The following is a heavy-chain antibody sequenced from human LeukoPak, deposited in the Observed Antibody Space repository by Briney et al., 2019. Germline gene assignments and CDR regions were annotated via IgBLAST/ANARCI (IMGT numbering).Heavy chain of an antibody. D-gene: IGHD5-18*01. V-gene: IGHV4-59*11. CDR3: ARVLRAASWRSYDY. CDR1: GGSFSGHY. CDR2: IYYSGST. J-gene: IGHJ4*02. Sequence: SETLSLTCTVSGGSFSGHYWSWIRQPPGKGLEWIGYIYYSGSTNYNPSLKSRVTISIDTSRNQFSLRLNSMTAADTAVYYCARVLRAASWRSYDYWGQGSLVTVSS.